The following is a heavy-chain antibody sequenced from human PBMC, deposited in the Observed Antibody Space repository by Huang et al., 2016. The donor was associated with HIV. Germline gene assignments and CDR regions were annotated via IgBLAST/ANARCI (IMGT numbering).Heavy chain of an antibody. CDR2: IKTKKDNYAT. CDR3: TRLRNGDDAFDI. J-gene: IGHJ3*02. Sequence: AASGFTFSGSAIHWVRQTSGKGLEGVGRIKTKKDNYATAFTASLEGRFTVSRDDSRNTAYLQMNSLKTEDTAVYYCTRLRNGDDAFDIWGQGTTVTVSS. V-gene: IGHV3-73*01. CDR1: GFTFSGSA.